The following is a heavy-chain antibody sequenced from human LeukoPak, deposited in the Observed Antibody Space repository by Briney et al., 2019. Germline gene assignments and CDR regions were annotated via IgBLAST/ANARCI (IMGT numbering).Heavy chain of an antibody. CDR3: ARFAGYSSSWYHVGWFDP. D-gene: IGHD6-13*01. Sequence: SETLSLTCTVSGGSISSYYWSWIRQPPGKGLEWIGYIYYSGSTNYNPSLKSRVTISVDTSKNQFSLKLSSVTAADTAVYYCARFAGYSSSWYHVGWFDPWGQGTLVTVPS. CDR1: GGSISSYY. CDR2: IYYSGST. J-gene: IGHJ5*02. V-gene: IGHV4-59*01.